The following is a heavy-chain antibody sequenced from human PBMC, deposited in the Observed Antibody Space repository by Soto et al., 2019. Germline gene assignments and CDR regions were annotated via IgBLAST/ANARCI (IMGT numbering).Heavy chain of an antibody. D-gene: IGHD2-2*01. Sequence: GSVQVSRKASGYIFARYAIHWVRQAPGHTFEWMGSINARNGNTKYSQKFQGRLTIATETYATAAYMEVSSLKSEDTAVYYCARWMGCGSSTCYYWLDPWGQGTLVTVSS. CDR2: INARNGNT. J-gene: IGHJ5*02. CDR3: ARWMGCGSSTCYYWLDP. V-gene: IGHV1-3*01. CDR1: GYIFARYA.